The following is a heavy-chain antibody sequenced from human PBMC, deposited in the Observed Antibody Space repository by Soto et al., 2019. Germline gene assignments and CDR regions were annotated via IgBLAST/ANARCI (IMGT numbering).Heavy chain of an antibody. CDR2: INPSGGST. Sequence: ASVKVSCKASGYTFTSYYMHWVRQAPGQGLEWMGIINPSGGSTSYAQKFQGRVTMTRDTSTSTVYMELSSLRSEDTAVYYCARDQAIGEFLSPDYYYYYVMYVWGQGTTVTVSS. D-gene: IGHD3-10*01. J-gene: IGHJ6*02. CDR3: ARDQAIGEFLSPDYYYYYVMYV. CDR1: GYTFTSYY. V-gene: IGHV1-46*01.